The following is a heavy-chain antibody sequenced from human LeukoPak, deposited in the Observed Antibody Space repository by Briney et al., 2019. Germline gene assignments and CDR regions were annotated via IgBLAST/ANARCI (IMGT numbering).Heavy chain of an antibody. J-gene: IGHJ4*02. Sequence: PSETLSLTCTVSGGSINNYYWSWIRQPPGEGLEWIGYIYFSGSTNYNPSLKSRVTISVDTSKYQFSLKLSSVTAADTAVYYCASSRRGYDILTGYYMEHLDYWGQGTLVTVSS. CDR3: ASSRRGYDILTGYYMEHLDY. CDR1: GGSINNYY. V-gene: IGHV4-59*12. CDR2: IYFSGST. D-gene: IGHD3-9*01.